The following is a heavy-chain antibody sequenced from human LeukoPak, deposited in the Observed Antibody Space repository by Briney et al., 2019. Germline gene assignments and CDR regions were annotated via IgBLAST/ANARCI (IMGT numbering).Heavy chain of an antibody. CDR3: ARVVGATSDAFDI. D-gene: IGHD1-26*01. J-gene: IGHJ3*02. CDR1: GNYW. Sequence: GGSLRLSCAASGNYWMHWVRQAPGKGLVWVSRINSDGSSTSYADSVKGRFTISRDNAKNTLYLQMNSLRAEDTAVYYCARVVGATSDAFDIWGQGTMVTVSS. CDR2: INSDGSST. V-gene: IGHV3-74*01.